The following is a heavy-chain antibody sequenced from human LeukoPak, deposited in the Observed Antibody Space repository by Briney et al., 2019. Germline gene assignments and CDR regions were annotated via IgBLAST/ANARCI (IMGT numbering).Heavy chain of an antibody. V-gene: IGHV3-9*01. CDR1: GFTFDDYA. CDR2: ISWNGGSI. D-gene: IGHD5-18*01. CDR3: AKDSGYRAYYYYGMDV. Sequence: PGGSLRLSCAASGFTFDDYAMHWVRQAPGKGLEWVSGISWNGGSIGYADSVKGRFTISRDNAKNSLYLQMNSLRAEDTALYYCAKDSGYRAYYYYGMDVWGQGTTVTVSS. J-gene: IGHJ6*02.